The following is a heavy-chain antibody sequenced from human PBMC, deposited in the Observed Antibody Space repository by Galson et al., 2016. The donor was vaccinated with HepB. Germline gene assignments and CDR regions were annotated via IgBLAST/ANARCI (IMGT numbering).Heavy chain of an antibody. D-gene: IGHD4-17*01. CDR2: IYWDDDK. CDR1: GFSLTTIGVG. CDR3: AHRRGDGDYVGGVDP. Sequence: PALVKPTQTLTLTCTFSGFSLTTIGVGVGWIRQPPGKALEWLALIYWDDDKRYSPSLKSRLTITKDTSKNQVVLTMTKMDPVDTATYFCAHRRGDGDYVGGVDPWGQGTLVTVSS. V-gene: IGHV2-5*02. J-gene: IGHJ5*02.